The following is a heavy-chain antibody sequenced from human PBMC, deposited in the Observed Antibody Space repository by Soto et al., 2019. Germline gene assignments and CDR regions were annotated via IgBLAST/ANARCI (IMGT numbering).Heavy chain of an antibody. CDR1: GGSISSYY. CDR3: ARSGGATPAKWFDP. J-gene: IGHJ5*02. D-gene: IGHD1-26*01. V-gene: IGHV4-59*01. CDR2: IYYSGST. Sequence: SETLSLTCTVSGGSISSYYWSWIRQPPGKGLEWIGYIYYSGSTNYNPSLESRVTISVDTSKNQFSLKLSSVTAADTAVYYCARSGGATPAKWFDPWGQGTLDTVSS.